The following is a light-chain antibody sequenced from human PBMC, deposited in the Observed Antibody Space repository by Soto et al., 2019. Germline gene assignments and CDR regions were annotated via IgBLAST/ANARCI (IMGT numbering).Light chain of an antibody. CDR1: SSDGGGYNY. CDR2: DVS. Sequence: QSALTQPASVSGSPGQSITISCTGTSSDGGGYNYVSWYQQHPGKAPKLMIYDVSNRPSGVSNRFFGSKSGNTASLTISGLQAEDEADYYCSSYTSSSTYVFGTGTKLTVL. CDR3: SSYTSSSTYV. V-gene: IGLV2-14*01. J-gene: IGLJ1*01.